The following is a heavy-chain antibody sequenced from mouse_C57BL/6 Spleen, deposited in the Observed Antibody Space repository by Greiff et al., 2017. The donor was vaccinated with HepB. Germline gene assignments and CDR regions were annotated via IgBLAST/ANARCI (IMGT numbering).Heavy chain of an antibody. CDR1: GYTFTSYW. V-gene: IGHV1-50*01. Sequence: QVQLKQPGAELVKPGASVKLSCKASGYTFTSYWMQWVKQRPGQGLEWIGEIDPSDSYTNYNQKFKGKATLTVDTSSSTAYMQLSSLTSEDSAVYYCARAYYDYDGGHFDYWGQGTTLTVSS. CDR2: IDPSDSYT. CDR3: ARAYYDYDGGHFDY. D-gene: IGHD2-4*01. J-gene: IGHJ2*01.